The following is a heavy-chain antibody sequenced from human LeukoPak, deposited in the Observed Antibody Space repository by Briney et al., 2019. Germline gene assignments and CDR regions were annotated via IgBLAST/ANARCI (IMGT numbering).Heavy chain of an antibody. Sequence: GGSLRLSCAASGFTFSSYWMCWVRQAPGKGLEWVAIIKQDGSDKYYVDSVEGRFIISRDNTKNSLYLQMNSLRAEDTAVYYCLTSTRSHRFDYWGQGTLVTVSS. D-gene: IGHD2-15*01. CDR1: GFTFSSYW. V-gene: IGHV3-7*01. CDR3: LTSTRSHRFDY. CDR2: IKQDGSDK. J-gene: IGHJ4*02.